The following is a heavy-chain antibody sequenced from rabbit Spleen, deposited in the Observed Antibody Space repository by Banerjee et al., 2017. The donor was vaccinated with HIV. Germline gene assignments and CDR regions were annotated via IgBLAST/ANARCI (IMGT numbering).Heavy chain of an antibody. CDR1: GFSFSSSYY. J-gene: IGHJ4*01. CDR2: INIVTGKS. D-gene: IGHD1-1*01. Sequence: QSLEESGGDMVKPGASLTLTCTASGFSFSSSYYMCWVRQAPGKGLEWIGCINIVTGKSVYASWAKGRFIMSRTSSTTVTLQMTSLTAADTATYFCARDLVAVIGWNFNLWGQGTLVTVS. V-gene: IGHV1S40*01. CDR3: ARDLVAVIGWNFNL.